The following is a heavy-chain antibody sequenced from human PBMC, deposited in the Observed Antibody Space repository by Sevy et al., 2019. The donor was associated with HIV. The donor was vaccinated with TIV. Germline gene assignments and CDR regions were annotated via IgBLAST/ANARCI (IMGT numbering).Heavy chain of an antibody. D-gene: IGHD3-22*01. CDR1: GGSISSYY. CDR3: ARSGYDSSGYYSPYYYYGMDV. J-gene: IGHJ6*02. V-gene: IGHV4-4*07. Sequence: SETLSLTCTVSGGSISSYYWSWIRQPAGKGLEWIGRIYTSGSTNYNPSLKSRVTMSVDTSQNQFSLKVGSVTAADTAVYYCARSGYDSSGYYSPYYYYGMDVWGQGTTVTVSS. CDR2: IYTSGST.